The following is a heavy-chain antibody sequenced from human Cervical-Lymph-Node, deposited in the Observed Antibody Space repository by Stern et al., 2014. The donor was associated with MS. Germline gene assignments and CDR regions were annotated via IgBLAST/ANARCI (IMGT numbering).Heavy chain of an antibody. J-gene: IGHJ4*02. V-gene: IGHV1-18*01. CDR2: ISTYNGNP. CDR1: GYNFTHYG. CDR3: AREATARSFDF. Sequence: QVQLVQSGAEVKKPGASVKVSCRTSGYNFTHYGITWVRQAPGQGLEWMGWISTYNGNPNYAQKFQGRVTMTTDTATNTAYMELRSLTHDDTAVFYCAREATARSFDFWGQGTLVTVSS. D-gene: IGHD6-6*01.